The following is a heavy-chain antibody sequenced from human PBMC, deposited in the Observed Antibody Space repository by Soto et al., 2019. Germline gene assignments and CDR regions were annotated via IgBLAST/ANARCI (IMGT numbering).Heavy chain of an antibody. CDR2: IIWNSEAI. CDR1: GFRFDDYA. V-gene: IGHV3-9*01. D-gene: IGHD6-13*01. CDR3: TRDDQGIATSGTPILGS. J-gene: IGHJ4*02. Sequence: SLRLACRASGFRFDDYAMHWVRQAAGKGLEWVAGIIWNSEAIDYAESVRVRFTISRDNAENSVFLQMDSLSPEDTALYYCTRDDQGIATSGTPILGSWGQGTQVTVYS.